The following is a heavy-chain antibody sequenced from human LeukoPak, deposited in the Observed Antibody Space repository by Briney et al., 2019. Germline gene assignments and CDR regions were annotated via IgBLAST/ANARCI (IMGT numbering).Heavy chain of an antibody. CDR3: AREVATKESATDY. CDR2: IWYDGSNK. CDR1: GFTFSSYG. V-gene: IGHV3-33*01. J-gene: IGHJ4*02. D-gene: IGHD5-24*01. Sequence: GGSLRLSCAASGFTFSSYGMHWVRQAPGKGLEWVAVIWYDGSNKYYADSVKGRFTISRDNSKNTLYLQMNSLRAEDTAVYYCAREVATKESATDYWGQGTLVTVSS.